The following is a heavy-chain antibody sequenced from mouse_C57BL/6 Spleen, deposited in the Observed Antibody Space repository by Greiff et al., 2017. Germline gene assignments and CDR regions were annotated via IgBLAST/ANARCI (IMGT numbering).Heavy chain of an antibody. Sequence: QVQLKQPGAELVKPGASVKLSCKASGYTFTSYWMHWVKQRPGQGLEWIGMIHPNSGSTNYNEKFKSKATLTVDKSSSTAYMQLSSLTSEDSAVYYGARRGYSNYVFWFAYWGQGTLVTVSA. V-gene: IGHV1-64*01. CDR3: ARRGYSNYVFWFAY. CDR2: IHPNSGST. D-gene: IGHD2-5*01. CDR1: GYTFTSYW. J-gene: IGHJ3*01.